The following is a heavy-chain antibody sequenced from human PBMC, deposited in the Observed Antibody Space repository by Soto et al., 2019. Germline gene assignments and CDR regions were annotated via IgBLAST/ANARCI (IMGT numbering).Heavy chain of an antibody. CDR1: GFTFSNYG. J-gene: IGHJ4*02. D-gene: IGHD4-17*01. CDR2: IWYDGSGN. Sequence: QVQLVESGGGVVQPGMSLRLSCAASGFTFSNYGMNWVRQAPDKGLEWVAVIWYDGSGNYYAESVKGRFTISRDNSKNTLFLQMNSLRAEDTAVYYCATLGTTLTAVDYWGQGTLVTVSS. V-gene: IGHV3-33*01. CDR3: ATLGTTLTAVDY.